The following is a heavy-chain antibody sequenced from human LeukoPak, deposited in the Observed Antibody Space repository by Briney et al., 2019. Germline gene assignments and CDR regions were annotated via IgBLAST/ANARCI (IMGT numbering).Heavy chain of an antibody. CDR2: ISSSGSTI. J-gene: IGHJ4*02. D-gene: IGHD3-22*01. V-gene: IGHV3-48*03. CDR1: GFTFSSYE. CDR3: ARDPFYYDSSGDDGPNY. Sequence: GGSLRLSCAASGFTFSSYEMNWVRQAPGKGLEWVSYISSSGSTIYYADSVKGRFTISRDNAKNSLYLQMNSLRAEDTAVYYCARDPFYYDSSGDDGPNYWGRGTLVTVSS.